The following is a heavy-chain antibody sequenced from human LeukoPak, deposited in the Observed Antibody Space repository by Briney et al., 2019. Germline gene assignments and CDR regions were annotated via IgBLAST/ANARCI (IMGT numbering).Heavy chain of an antibody. Sequence: GGSLRLSCAASGFTFSSYSXNXXXXXXXXXXXXXXXXXXSSSYIYYADSVKGRFTISRDNAKNSLYLQMNSLRAEDTAVYYCARALWSGWYLSGAPFDPWGQGTLVTVSS. D-gene: IGHD6-19*01. CDR1: GFTFSSYS. CDR3: ARALWSGWYLSGAPFDP. V-gene: IGHV3-21*01. J-gene: IGHJ5*02. CDR2: XXXSSSYI.